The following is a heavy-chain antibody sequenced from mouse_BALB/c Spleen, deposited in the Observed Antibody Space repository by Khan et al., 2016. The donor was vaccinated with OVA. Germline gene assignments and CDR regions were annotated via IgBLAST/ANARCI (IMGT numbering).Heavy chain of an antibody. CDR3: ARGEALYYFEY. J-gene: IGHJ2*01. Sequence: QVRLQQSGAELVRPGASVKLFCKTSGYIFTSYWIHWVKQRSGQGLEWIARIYPGTDNSYYSEKVKDKATLTADKSSSTAYMQLSSLKSEDSAVYFCARGEALYYFEYWGQGTTLTVSS. CDR2: IYPGTDNS. V-gene: IGHV1S132*01. D-gene: IGHD2-13*01. CDR1: GYIFTSYW.